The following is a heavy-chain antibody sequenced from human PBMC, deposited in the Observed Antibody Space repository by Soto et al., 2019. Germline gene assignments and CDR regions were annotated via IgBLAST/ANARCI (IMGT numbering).Heavy chain of an antibody. D-gene: IGHD3-3*01. V-gene: IGHV4-34*01. CDR2: INHSGRT. CDR3: ARGGFTILGVVIRPNGMDV. J-gene: IGHJ6*02. Sequence: QVPLQQWGAGLLKPSETLSLTCAVYGGSFSGYYWSWIRQPPWKGLEWIGEINHSGRTNYNPSLKSRVTISVDTSKNQFSLKLSSVTAADTAVYYCARGGFTILGVVIRPNGMDVWGQGTTVTVSS. CDR1: GGSFSGYY.